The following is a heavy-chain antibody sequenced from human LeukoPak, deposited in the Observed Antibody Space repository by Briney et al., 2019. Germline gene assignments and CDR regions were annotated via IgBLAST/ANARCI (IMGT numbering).Heavy chain of an antibody. J-gene: IGHJ6*03. CDR2: ISSSSSYI. CDR1: GFTFSSYS. D-gene: IGHD5-24*01. CDR3: AREGGEMATIYYYYYMDV. V-gene: IGHV3-21*01. Sequence: GGSLRLSCAASGFTFSSYSMNWVRQAPGKGLEWVSSISSSSSYIYYADSVKGRFTISRDNAKNSLYLQMNSLRAEDTAVYYCAREGGEMATIYYYYYMDVWGKGTTVTVSS.